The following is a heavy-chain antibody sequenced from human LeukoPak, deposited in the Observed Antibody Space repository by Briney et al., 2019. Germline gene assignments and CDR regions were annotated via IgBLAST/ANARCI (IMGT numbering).Heavy chain of an antibody. Sequence: GRSLRLSCAASGFTFSSYAMHWVRQAPGKGLEWVAVISYDGSNKYYADSVKGRFTISRDNAKNSLFLQMNSLRDEDTAVYYCARDSLYDSSGYYPYWGQGTLVSVSSDVWGQGTTVTVSS. CDR1: GFTFSSYA. D-gene: IGHD3-22*01. CDR2: ISYDGSNK. CDR3: ARDSLYDSSGYYPYWGQGTLVSVSSDV. J-gene: IGHJ6*02. V-gene: IGHV3-30-3*01.